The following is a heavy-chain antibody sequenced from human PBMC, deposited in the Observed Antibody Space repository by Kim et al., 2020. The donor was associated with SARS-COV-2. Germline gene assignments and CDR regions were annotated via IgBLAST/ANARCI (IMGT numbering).Heavy chain of an antibody. J-gene: IGHJ4*01. Sequence: SETLSLTCTVSGYFISSGYFWGWIRQPPGKGLEWIGSIYHSGSAYYNPSLKSRVTMSVDMSKKQFSLKVTSLTAADTAMYYCARDVSGTEVLPAAAFDS. D-gene: IGHD2-2*01. V-gene: IGHV4-38-2*02. CDR3: ARDVSGTEVLPAAAFDS. CDR2: IYHSGSA. CDR1: GYFISSGYF.